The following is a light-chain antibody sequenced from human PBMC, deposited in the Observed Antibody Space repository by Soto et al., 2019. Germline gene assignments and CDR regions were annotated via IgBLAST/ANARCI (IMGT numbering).Light chain of an antibody. CDR3: CSYAGRNTLI. V-gene: IGLV2-8*01. CDR2: AVN. Sequence: QSALTQPPSASGSPGQSVTISCTGSSSDVGGDDLVSWYQQRPGKAPQLIISAVNKRPSGVPDRFSGSKSANTASLTVSGLQAEDEADYYWCSYAGRNTLIFGGGTKLTVL. CDR1: SSDVGGDDL. J-gene: IGLJ2*01.